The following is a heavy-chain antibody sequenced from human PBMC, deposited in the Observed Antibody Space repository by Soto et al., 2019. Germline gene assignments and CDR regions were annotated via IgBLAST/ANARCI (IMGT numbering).Heavy chain of an antibody. J-gene: IGHJ4*02. CDR1: GYTFTSYA. Sequence: ASVKVSCKASGYTFTSYAMHWVRQAPGQRLEWMGWINAGNGNTKYSQKFQGRVTITRDTSASTAYMELSSLRSEDTAVYYCARVAVDGTVNFYYWGQGTLVTVSS. CDR3: ARVAVDGTVNFYY. V-gene: IGHV1-3*01. D-gene: IGHD6-19*01. CDR2: INAGNGNT.